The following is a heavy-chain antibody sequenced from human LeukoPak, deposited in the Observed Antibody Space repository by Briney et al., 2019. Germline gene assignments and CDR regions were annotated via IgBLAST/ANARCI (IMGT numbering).Heavy chain of an antibody. V-gene: IGHV1-69-2*01. J-gene: IGHJ4*02. CDR3: ATDGGYSYGYNN. Sequence: ASVKVSCKASGYTFTDYYMHWVQQAPGKGLEWMGRVDPEDGETIYAEKFQGRVTITADTSTDTAYMELSSLRSEDTAVYYCATDGGYSYGYNNWGQGTLVTVSS. D-gene: IGHD5-18*01. CDR2: VDPEDGET. CDR1: GYTFTDYY.